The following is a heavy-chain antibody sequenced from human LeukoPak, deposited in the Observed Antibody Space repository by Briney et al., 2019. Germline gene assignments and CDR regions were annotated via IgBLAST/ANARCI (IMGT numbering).Heavy chain of an antibody. CDR2: INRSGST. J-gene: IGHJ6*02. CDR1: GGSFSGYY. Sequence: SETLSLTCAVYGGSFSGYYWSWIRQPPGKGLEWIGEINRSGSTNYNPSLKSRVTISVDTSKNQFSLKLSSVTAADTAVYYCAREFGYGDYGGYYYYYGMDVWGQGTTVTVSS. D-gene: IGHD4-17*01. CDR3: AREFGYGDYGGYYYYYGMDV. V-gene: IGHV4-34*01.